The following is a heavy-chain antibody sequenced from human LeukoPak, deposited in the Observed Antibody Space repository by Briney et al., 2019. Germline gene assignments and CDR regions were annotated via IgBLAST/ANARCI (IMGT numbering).Heavy chain of an antibody. J-gene: IGHJ4*02. V-gene: IGHV3-21*01. CDR3: ARIGSSGYYYAPYHYFDY. Sequence: GGSLRLSCAASGFTFSSYSMNWVRQAPGKGLEWVSSISSSSSYIYYADSVKGRFTISRDNAKNSLYLQMNSLRAEDTAVYYCARIGSSGYYYAPYHYFDYWGQGTLVTVSS. CDR1: GFTFSSYS. CDR2: ISSSSSYI. D-gene: IGHD3-22*01.